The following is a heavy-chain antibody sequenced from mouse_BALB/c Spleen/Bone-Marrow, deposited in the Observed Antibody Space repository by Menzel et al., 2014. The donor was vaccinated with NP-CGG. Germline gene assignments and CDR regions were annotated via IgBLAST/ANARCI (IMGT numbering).Heavy chain of an antibody. CDR3: ARARSTVITTWYFDV. Sequence: DLVKPGASVKLSCKASGYTFTSYWINWIKQRPGQGLEWIGRFAPGSGNTYYNEMFKGKATLNVDTSSSTDCIQLSSLSSEGSAVYFSARARSTVITTWYFDVWGAGTTVTVSS. CDR2: FAPGSGNT. CDR1: GYTFTSYW. J-gene: IGHJ1*01. V-gene: IGHV1S41*01. D-gene: IGHD2-4*01.